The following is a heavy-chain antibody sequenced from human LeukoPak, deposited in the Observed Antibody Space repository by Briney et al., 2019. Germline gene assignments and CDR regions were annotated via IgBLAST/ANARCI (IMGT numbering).Heavy chain of an antibody. D-gene: IGHD3-3*01. CDR3: TLDYDFWSGSLFDY. Sequence: PGGSLRLSCAASGFTFSNAWMSWVRQAPGKGLEWVGRIKSKTDGGTTDYAAPVKGRFTISRDDSKNTLYLQMNSLKTEDTAVYYCTLDYDFWSGSLFDYWGQGTLVTVSS. J-gene: IGHJ4*02. CDR1: GFTFSNAW. V-gene: IGHV3-15*01. CDR2: IKSKTDGGTT.